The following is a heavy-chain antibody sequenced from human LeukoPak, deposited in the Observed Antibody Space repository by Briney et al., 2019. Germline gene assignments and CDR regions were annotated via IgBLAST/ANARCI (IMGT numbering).Heavy chain of an antibody. CDR1: GFTFSSYA. CDR3: ARSLTGYFVY. V-gene: IGHV3-64*01. Sequence: PGGSLRLSCAASGFTFSSYAMHWVRQAPGKGLEYASAISSNGGSTYYANSVKGRFTISRDNSKNTLYLQMGSLRAEDMAVYYCARSLTGYFVYWGQGTLVTVSS. CDR2: ISSNGGST. D-gene: IGHD3-9*01. J-gene: IGHJ4*02.